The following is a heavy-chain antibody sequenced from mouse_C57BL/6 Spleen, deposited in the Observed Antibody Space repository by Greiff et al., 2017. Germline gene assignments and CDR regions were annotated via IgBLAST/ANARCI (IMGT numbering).Heavy chain of an antibody. Sequence: VQLKQSGAELVRPGASVKLSCTASGFNIKDYYMHWVKQRPEQGLEWIGRIDPEDGDTEYAPKFQGKATMTADTSSNTAYLQLSSLTSEDTAVXYCTTSTVVATDYFDYWGQGATLTVSS. CDR1: GFNIKDYY. J-gene: IGHJ2*01. V-gene: IGHV14-1*01. CDR2: IDPEDGDT. D-gene: IGHD1-1*01. CDR3: TTSTVVATDYFDY.